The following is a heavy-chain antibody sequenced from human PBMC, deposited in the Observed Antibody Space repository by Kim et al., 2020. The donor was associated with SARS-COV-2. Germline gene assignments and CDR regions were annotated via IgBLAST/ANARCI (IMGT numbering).Heavy chain of an antibody. V-gene: IGHV4-4*02. Sequence: SETLSLTCAVSGGSISSSNWWSWVRQPPGKGLEWIGEIYHSGSTNYNPSLKSRVTISVDKSKNQFSLKLSSVTAADTAVYYCARGLRGYSYGFHYWGQGTLVTVSS. CDR3: ARGLRGYSYGFHY. J-gene: IGHJ4*02. CDR1: GGSISSSNW. CDR2: IYHSGST. D-gene: IGHD5-18*01.